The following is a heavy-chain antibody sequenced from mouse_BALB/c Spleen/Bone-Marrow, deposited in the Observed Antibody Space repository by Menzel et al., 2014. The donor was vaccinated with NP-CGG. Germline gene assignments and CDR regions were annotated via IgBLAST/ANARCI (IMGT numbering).Heavy chain of an antibody. CDR3: ARQIYFPYFDY. J-gene: IGHJ2*01. Sequence: EVQGVESGGGLVQPGGSLKLSCAASGFTFSSYTMSWVRQTPEKGLEWVAYISNGGGSTYYPDTVKGRFTISRDNAKNTLFLQMSSLKSEDTAMYYCARQIYFPYFDYWGQGTTLTVSS. CDR1: GFTFSSYT. D-gene: IGHD2-1*01. CDR2: ISNGGGST. V-gene: IGHV5-12-2*01.